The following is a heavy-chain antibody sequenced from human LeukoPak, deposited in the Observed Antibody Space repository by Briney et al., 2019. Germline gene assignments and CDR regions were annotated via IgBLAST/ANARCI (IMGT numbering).Heavy chain of an antibody. J-gene: IGHJ4*02. CDR1: GYLFTDYW. CDR2: IYPGDSEA. D-gene: IGHD3-10*01. Sequence: GESPKISCETSGYLFTDYWVAWVRQMPGKGPEWMGAIYPGDSEARYNPSFQDQVTISVDKSIRSAYLQWRSLKASDTATYYCARHSLSGAVTTRLDYWGQGTLVTVTS. CDR3: ARHSLSGAVTTRLDY. V-gene: IGHV5-51*01.